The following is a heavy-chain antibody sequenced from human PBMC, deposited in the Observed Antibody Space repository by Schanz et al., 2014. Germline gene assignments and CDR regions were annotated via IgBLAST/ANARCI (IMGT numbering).Heavy chain of an antibody. CDR2: ISDDGSGK. V-gene: IGHV3-33*05. CDR1: GFTFSKYG. CDR3: ARDSGSSSWYPSDY. Sequence: QVQLVESGGGVVQPGRSLRLSCAASGFTFSKYGVHWVRQAPGKGLEWVAVISDDGSGKYSADSVKGRFTISRDNAKNSLYLQMNSLRAEDTALYYCARDSGSSSWYPSDYWGQGTLVTVSS. D-gene: IGHD6-13*01. J-gene: IGHJ4*02.